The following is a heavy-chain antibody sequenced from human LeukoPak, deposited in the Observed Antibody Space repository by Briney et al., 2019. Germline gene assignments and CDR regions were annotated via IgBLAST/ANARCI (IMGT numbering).Heavy chain of an antibody. J-gene: IGHJ3*02. Sequence: SETLSLTCTVSGGSISSYYWSWIRQPPGKGLEWIGYIYHSGSTNYNPSLKSRVTISVDTSKNQFSLKLSSVTAADTAVYYCARRYYDILTGLDAFDIWGQGTMVTVSS. CDR1: GGSISSYY. V-gene: IGHV4-59*08. D-gene: IGHD3-9*01. CDR3: ARRYYDILTGLDAFDI. CDR2: IYHSGST.